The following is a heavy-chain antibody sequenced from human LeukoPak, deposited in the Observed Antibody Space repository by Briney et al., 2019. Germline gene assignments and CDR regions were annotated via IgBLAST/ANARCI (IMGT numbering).Heavy chain of an antibody. Sequence: GGSLRLSCAAPGFTFSSYAMSWVRQAPGKGLEWVSAISGSGGSTYYADSVKGRFTISRDNSKNTLYLQMNSLRAEDTAVYYCANLIVGATTVDYWGQGTLVTVSS. CDR1: GFTFSSYA. CDR2: ISGSGGST. J-gene: IGHJ4*02. CDR3: ANLIVGATTVDY. D-gene: IGHD1-26*01. V-gene: IGHV3-23*01.